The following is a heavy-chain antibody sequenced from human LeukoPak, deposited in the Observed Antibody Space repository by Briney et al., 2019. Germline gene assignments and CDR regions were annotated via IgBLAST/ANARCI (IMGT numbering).Heavy chain of an antibody. CDR2: IIPILGIA. D-gene: IGHD6-19*01. V-gene: IGHV1-69*04. CDR3: ARETSYSSGWGFVWFDP. J-gene: IGHJ5*02. Sequence: GASVKVSCKASGGTFSSYAISWVRQAPGQGLEWMGRIIPILGIANYAQKFQGRVTITADKSTSTAYMELSSLRSEDTAVYYCARETSYSSGWGFVWFDPWGQGTLVTVSS. CDR1: GGTFSSYA.